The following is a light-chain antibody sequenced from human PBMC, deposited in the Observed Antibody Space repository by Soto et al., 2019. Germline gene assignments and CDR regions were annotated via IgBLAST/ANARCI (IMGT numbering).Light chain of an antibody. J-gene: IGKJ5*01. CDR3: QQYNNWPMYT. CDR1: QSVYSSY. CDR2: GAS. V-gene: IGKV3-15*01. Sequence: EIELTQSPGTLSLSPGERATLSCRASQSVYSSYLAWYQQKPGQAPRLLIYGASTRATGIPARFSGSGSGTDFTLTISSLQSEDFAIYYCQQYNNWPMYTFGQGTRLENK.